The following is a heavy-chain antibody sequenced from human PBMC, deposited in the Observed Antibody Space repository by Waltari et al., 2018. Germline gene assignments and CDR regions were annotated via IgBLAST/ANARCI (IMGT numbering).Heavy chain of an antibody. Sequence: QVQLVQSGAEVRKPGSSVKVSCKASGDTFGSYAITWVRQAPGEGLEWMGGIIPIFGTAPNYAQKFQGRLTITADESTATVYMDLSSLRSDDTAVYYCARRQLGGAFDPWGQGTLVSVSS. CDR2: IIPIFGTAP. D-gene: IGHD3-16*01. CDR3: ARRQLGGAFDP. V-gene: IGHV1-69*12. J-gene: IGHJ5*02. CDR1: GDTFGSYA.